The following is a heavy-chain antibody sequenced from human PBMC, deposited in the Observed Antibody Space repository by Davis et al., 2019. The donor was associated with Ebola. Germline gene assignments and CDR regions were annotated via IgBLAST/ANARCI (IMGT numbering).Heavy chain of an antibody. D-gene: IGHD2-2*01. CDR3: ARLKYQLPEYYMDV. CDR2: IDPSDSYT. V-gene: IGHV5-10-1*01. CDR1: GYSFTSYW. Sequence: KVSCKGSGYSFTSYWISWVRQMPGKGLEWMGRIDPSDSYTNYSPSFQGHVTISADKSISTAYLQWSSLKASDTAMYYCARLKYQLPEYYMDVWGKGTTVTVSS. J-gene: IGHJ6*03.